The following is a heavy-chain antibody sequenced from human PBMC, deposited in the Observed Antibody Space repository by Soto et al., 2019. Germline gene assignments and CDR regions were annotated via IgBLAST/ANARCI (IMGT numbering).Heavy chain of an antibody. D-gene: IGHD2-21*02. CDR1: GFTFSSYG. Sequence: GGSLRLSCAASGFTFSSYGMHWARQAPGKGLEWVAVISYDGSNKYYADSVKGRFTISRDNSKNTLYLQMNSLRAEDTAVYYCAKDHAVVVVTAMNYWGQGTLVTVSS. V-gene: IGHV3-30*18. CDR2: ISYDGSNK. J-gene: IGHJ4*02. CDR3: AKDHAVVVVTAMNY.